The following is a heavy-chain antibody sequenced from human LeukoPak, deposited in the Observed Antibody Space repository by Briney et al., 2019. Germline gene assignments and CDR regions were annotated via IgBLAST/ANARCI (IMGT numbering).Heavy chain of an antibody. CDR2: IIPIFGTA. Sequence: VASVKVSCKASGGTFSSYAISWVRQAPGQGLEWMGGIIPIFGTANHAQKFQGRVTITADESTSTAYMELSSLRSEDTAVYYCAREGMRGLLFWFDPWGQGTLVTVSS. CDR1: GGTFSSYA. V-gene: IGHV1-69*13. CDR3: AREGMRGLLFWFDP. D-gene: IGHD3-10*01. J-gene: IGHJ5*02.